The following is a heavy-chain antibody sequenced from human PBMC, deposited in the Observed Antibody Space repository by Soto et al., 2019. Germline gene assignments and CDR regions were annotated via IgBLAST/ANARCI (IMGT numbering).Heavy chain of an antibody. CDR2: INHSGST. CDR1: GGSFSGYY. Sequence: SETLSLTCAVYGGSFSGYYWSWIRQPPGKGLEWIGEINHSGSTNYNPSLKSRVAISVDTSKNQISLKLSSVTAADTAVYYCARDNCSSTSCYRRYYYYGMDVWGQGTTVT. D-gene: IGHD2-2*01. CDR3: ARDNCSSTSCYRRYYYYGMDV. V-gene: IGHV4-34*01. J-gene: IGHJ6*02.